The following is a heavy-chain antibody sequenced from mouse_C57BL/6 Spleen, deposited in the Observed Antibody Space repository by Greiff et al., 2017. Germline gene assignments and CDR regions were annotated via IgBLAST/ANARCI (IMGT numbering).Heavy chain of an antibody. CDR3: AREDDYGYAMDY. CDR2: IHPNSGST. Sequence: QVQLQQPGAELVKPGASVKLSCKASGYTFTSYWMHWVKQRPGQGLEWIGMIHPNSGSTNYNEKFKSKATLTVDKSSSTAYLQLSSLTSEDSAVYYCAREDDYGYAMDYWGQGTSVTVSS. J-gene: IGHJ4*01. CDR1: GYTFTSYW. V-gene: IGHV1-64*01. D-gene: IGHD2-4*01.